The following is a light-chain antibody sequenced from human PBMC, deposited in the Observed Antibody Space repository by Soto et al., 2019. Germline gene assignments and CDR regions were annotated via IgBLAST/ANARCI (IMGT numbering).Light chain of an antibody. CDR1: SSDVGGYNF. CDR3: SSYTSSTPLGYV. V-gene: IGLV2-14*01. Sequence: QSALTQPASVSGSPGQSITISCTGTSSDVGGYNFVSWYQQHPGKAPKLMIYEVSNWPSGVSNRFSGSKSGNTASLTISGLQAEDEADYYCSSYTSSTPLGYVFGTGTKVTVL. J-gene: IGLJ1*01. CDR2: EVS.